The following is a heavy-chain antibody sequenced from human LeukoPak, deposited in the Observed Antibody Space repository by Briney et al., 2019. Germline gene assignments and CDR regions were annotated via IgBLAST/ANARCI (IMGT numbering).Heavy chain of an antibody. J-gene: IGHJ6*02. CDR1: GGSISSGGYY. CDR3: ARDYGGYGDGMDV. D-gene: IGHD4-17*01. Sequence: SETLSLTCTVSGGSISSGGYYWSWVRQHPGKGLEWIGYIYYSGSTYYNPSLKSRVTISVDTSKNQFSLKLSSVTAADTAVYYCARDYGGYGDGMDVWGQGTTVTVSS. CDR2: IYYSGST. V-gene: IGHV4-31*03.